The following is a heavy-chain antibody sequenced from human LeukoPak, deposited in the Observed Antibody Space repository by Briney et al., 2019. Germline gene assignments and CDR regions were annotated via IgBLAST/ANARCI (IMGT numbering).Heavy chain of an antibody. Sequence: GGSLRLSCAASGFTFSSYGMSWVRQAPGKGLEWVSAISGSGGSTYYADSVKGRFTISRDNSKNTLYLQMNSLRAEDTAVYYCAKVPEWGSGSYSRAYWGQGTLVTVSS. CDR1: GFTFSSYG. CDR3: AKVPEWGSGSYSRAY. J-gene: IGHJ4*02. CDR2: ISGSGGST. V-gene: IGHV3-23*01. D-gene: IGHD1-26*01.